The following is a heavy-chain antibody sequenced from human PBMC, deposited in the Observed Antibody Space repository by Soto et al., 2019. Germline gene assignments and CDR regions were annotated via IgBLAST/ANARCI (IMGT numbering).Heavy chain of an antibody. CDR1: GGSISSSDYY. CDR3: ARVVRRRYSYGWGPDFDC. Sequence: QVQLQESGPGLVKPSQTLSLTCTVSGGSISSSDYYWSWIRQPPGKGLEWIGYIYYSGTTYYNPSLKSPVTISVDTSKNQFSLKLSSVTAADTAVYYCARVVRRRYSYGWGPDFDCWGQGTLVTVSS. D-gene: IGHD5-18*01. J-gene: IGHJ4*02. V-gene: IGHV4-30-4*01. CDR2: IYYSGTT.